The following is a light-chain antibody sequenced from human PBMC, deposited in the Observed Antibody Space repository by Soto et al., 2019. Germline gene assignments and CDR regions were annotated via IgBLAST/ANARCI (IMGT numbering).Light chain of an antibody. Sequence: QSALTQPASVSGSPGQSITISCTGTSSDVGGYNYVSWYQQHPGKAPKLMIYDVSNRPSGVSNRFSGSKSGNTTSLTISGPKAEDEADYNCPPYTTGRPPYVFGTGTKPTVL. J-gene: IGLJ1*01. CDR2: DVS. CDR3: PPYTTGRPPYV. V-gene: IGLV2-14*01. CDR1: SSDVGGYNY.